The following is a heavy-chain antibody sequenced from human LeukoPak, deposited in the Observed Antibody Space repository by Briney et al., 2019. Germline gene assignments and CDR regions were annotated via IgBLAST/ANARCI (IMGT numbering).Heavy chain of an antibody. CDR2: INTNTGNP. Sequence: GASVKVSCKASGYTFTSYAMNWVRQAPGQGLEWMGWINTNTGNPTYAQGFTGRFVFSLDTSVSTAYLQISSLKAEDTAVYYCARDKGPLVVVPGAVPRIYYYYGMDVWGQGTTVTVSS. V-gene: IGHV7-4-1*02. D-gene: IGHD2-2*01. CDR3: ARDKGPLVVVPGAVPRIYYYYGMDV. CDR1: GYTFTSYA. J-gene: IGHJ6*02.